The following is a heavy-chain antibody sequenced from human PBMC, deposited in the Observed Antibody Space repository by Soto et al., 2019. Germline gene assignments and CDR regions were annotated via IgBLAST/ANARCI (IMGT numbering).Heavy chain of an antibody. CDR3: TRGPPRVQWFDP. CDR2: IYFTGST. V-gene: IGHV4-61*01. CDR1: GGSVSSGTYY. J-gene: IGHJ5*02. Sequence: SETLSLTCTVSGGSVSSGTYYWSWIRQPPGKGLEWIGHIYFTGSTNYNPSLKSRVTMSLDTSRNQFSLKLSSVTAADTAVYYCTRGPPRVQWFDPWGLGTLVTVSS.